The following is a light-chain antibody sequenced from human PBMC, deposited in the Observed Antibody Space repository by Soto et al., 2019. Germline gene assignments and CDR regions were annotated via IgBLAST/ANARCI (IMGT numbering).Light chain of an antibody. V-gene: IGLV2-14*01. Sequence: QSALTQPGSVSGSPGLSIAISCTGTSRDVGGYNSVSWYQQQPGKVPKLIIYDVSSRPSGVSNRFSGSKSGNTASLTISGLQAEDEGDYYCSSYTTGGSYVFGTGTKLTVL. CDR1: SRDVGGYNS. J-gene: IGLJ1*01. CDR3: SSYTTGGSYV. CDR2: DVS.